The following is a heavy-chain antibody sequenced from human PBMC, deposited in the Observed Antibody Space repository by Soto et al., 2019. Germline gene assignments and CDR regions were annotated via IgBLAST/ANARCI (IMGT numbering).Heavy chain of an antibody. D-gene: IGHD3-9*01. V-gene: IGHV3-30*18. Sequence: GGSLRLSCAASGFTFRSYGMHWVRQAPGKGLEWVAVISYDGSNKYYADSVKGRFTISRDNSKNTLYLQMNSLRAEDTAVYYCAKGFDWLSPVDYWGQGTLVTVSS. J-gene: IGHJ4*02. CDR3: AKGFDWLSPVDY. CDR2: ISYDGSNK. CDR1: GFTFRSYG.